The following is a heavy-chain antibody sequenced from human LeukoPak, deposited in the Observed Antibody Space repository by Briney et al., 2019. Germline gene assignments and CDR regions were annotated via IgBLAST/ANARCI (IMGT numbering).Heavy chain of an antibody. CDR1: GGSISSYY. J-gene: IGHJ4*02. V-gene: IGHV4-59*08. D-gene: IGHD3-22*01. CDR2: IYYSGST. Sequence: PSETLSLTCTVSGGSISSYYWSWIRQPPGKGLEWIGYIYYSGSTNYNPSLKSRVTMSVDTSKSQFYLKLSSVTAADTAVYYCARHLPYDSSAYYLAPFDYWGQGTLVTVSS. CDR3: ARHLPYDSSAYYLAPFDY.